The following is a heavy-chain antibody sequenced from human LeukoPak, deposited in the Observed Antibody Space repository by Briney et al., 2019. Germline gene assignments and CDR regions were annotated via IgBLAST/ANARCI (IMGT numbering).Heavy chain of an antibody. V-gene: IGHV3-74*01. D-gene: IGHD1-1*01. CDR2: INSDGSRI. J-gene: IGHJ4*02. Sequence: SGGSLRLSCAASGFTFRSYWMHWVRQAPGKGLFWVSRINSDGSRIGYADSVKGRFTISRDNAKNTLYLQMNGLRVEDTAVYYCVRDLGWNEDYWGQGTLVTVSS. CDR3: VRDLGWNEDY. CDR1: GFTFRSYW.